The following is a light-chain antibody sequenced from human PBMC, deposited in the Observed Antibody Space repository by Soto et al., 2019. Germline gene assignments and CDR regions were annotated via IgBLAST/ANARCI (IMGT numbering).Light chain of an antibody. J-gene: IGKJ3*01. CDR1: QSVSSN. CDR2: GAS. V-gene: IGKV3-15*01. Sequence: EIVKTQSPATLSVSPGERATISCRASQSVSSNLAWYQQKPGQAPRLLIYGASTRATGIPARFSGSGSGTEFTLTISSLQSEDFAVYYCQQYNNWPPGVTFGPGTKVDIK. CDR3: QQYNNWPPGVT.